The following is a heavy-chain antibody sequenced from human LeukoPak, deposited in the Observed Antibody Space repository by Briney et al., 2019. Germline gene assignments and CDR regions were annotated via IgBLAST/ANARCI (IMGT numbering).Heavy chain of an antibody. CDR1: GGSISSTNY. V-gene: IGHV4-4*02. D-gene: IGHD5-12*01. CDR3: TRRNSGYDWAFDY. CDR2: IYQSGST. J-gene: IGHJ4*02. Sequence: PSETLSLTCTVSGGSISSTNYWSWVRQPPGKGLEWIGEIYQSGSTNYNPSLKSRVAISVDKSNNQFSLKLNSVTAADTAVYFCTRRNSGYDWAFDYWGQGTLVTLSS.